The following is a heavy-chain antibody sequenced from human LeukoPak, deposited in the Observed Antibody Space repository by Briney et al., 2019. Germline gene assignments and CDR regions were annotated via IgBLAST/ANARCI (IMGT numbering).Heavy chain of an antibody. D-gene: IGHD6-19*01. J-gene: IGHJ4*02. CDR3: ARGEAVAGPSDY. CDR2: INPNNGGT. Sequence: ASVKVSCKASGYTFTGYYMHWVRQAPGQGLEWMGWINPNNGGTNYAQKFQGRVTMTRDTSISTAYMELSRLRSDDTAVYYCARGEAVAGPSDYWGQGTLVTVSS. V-gene: IGHV1-2*02. CDR1: GYTFTGYY.